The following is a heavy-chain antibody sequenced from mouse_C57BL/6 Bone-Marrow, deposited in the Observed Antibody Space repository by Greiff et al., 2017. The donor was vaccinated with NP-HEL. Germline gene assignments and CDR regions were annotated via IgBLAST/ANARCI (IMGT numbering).Heavy chain of an antibody. CDR1: EYELPSHD. Sequence: EVQLQESGGGLVQPGESLKLSCESNEYELPSHDMSWVRKTPEKRLELVAAINSDGGSTYYPDTMERRFIISRDNTKKTLYLQMSSLRSEDTALYYCARQNYSSPFYWYFDVWGTGTTVTVSS. J-gene: IGHJ1*03. V-gene: IGHV5-2*01. CDR2: INSDGGST. CDR3: ARQNYSSPFYWYFDV. D-gene: IGHD2-5*01.